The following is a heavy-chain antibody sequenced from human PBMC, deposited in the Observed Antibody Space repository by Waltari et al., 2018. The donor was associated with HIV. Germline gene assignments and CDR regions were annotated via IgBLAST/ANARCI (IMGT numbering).Heavy chain of an antibody. Sequence: QVQLQQWGAGLLKPSETLSLPCAVYGGSFSGYYWSWIRQPPGKGLEWIGEINHSGSTFYNPSLKSRVTMSVDTSKNQFSLKLSSVTAADTAVYYCARDPRAMPGYWGQGTLVTVSS. J-gene: IGHJ1*01. V-gene: IGHV4-34*01. CDR2: INHSGST. D-gene: IGHD2-2*01. CDR3: ARDPRAMPGY. CDR1: GGSFSGYY.